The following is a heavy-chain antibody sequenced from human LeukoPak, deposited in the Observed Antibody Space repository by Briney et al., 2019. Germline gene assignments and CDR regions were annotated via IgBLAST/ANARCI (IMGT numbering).Heavy chain of an antibody. CDR3: ARALGEWELSLRGYYYYYYMDV. Sequence: EASVKVSCKASGYTFTSYGISWVRQAPGQGLEWMGWISAYNGNTNYAQKLQGRVTMTTDTSTSTAYMELRSLRSDDTAVYYCARALGEWELSLRGYYYYYYMDVWGKGTTVTVSS. J-gene: IGHJ6*03. V-gene: IGHV1-18*01. D-gene: IGHD1-26*01. CDR1: GYTFTSYG. CDR2: ISAYNGNT.